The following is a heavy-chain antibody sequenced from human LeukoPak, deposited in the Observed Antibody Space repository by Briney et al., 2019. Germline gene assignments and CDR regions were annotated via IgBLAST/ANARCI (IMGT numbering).Heavy chain of an antibody. CDR2: IYYSGNA. D-gene: IGHD6-19*01. CDR3: ARGRVAVAGKAWDY. Sequence: SETLSLTCTVSGGSISGSSYYWGWIRQPPGKGLEYIGNIYYSGNAFHSPSLTSRVTISVDTSNNQFSLRLTSVTAADTAVYYCARGRVAVAGKAWDYWGQGTLVTVSS. CDR1: GGSISGSSYY. V-gene: IGHV4-39*07. J-gene: IGHJ4*02.